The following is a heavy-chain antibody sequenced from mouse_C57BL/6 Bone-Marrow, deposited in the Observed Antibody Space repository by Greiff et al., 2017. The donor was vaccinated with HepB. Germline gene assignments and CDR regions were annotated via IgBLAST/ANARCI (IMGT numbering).Heavy chain of an antibody. CDR3: ARLKYYYGSRWYFDV. Sequence: EVQLVESGGGLVQPGESLKLSCESNEYEFPSHDMSWVRKTPEKRLELVAAINSDGGSTYYPDTMERRFIISRDNTKKTLYLQMSSLRSEDTALYYCARLKYYYGSRWYFDVWGTGTTVTVSS. D-gene: IGHD1-1*01. CDR2: INSDGGST. CDR1: EYEFPSHD. J-gene: IGHJ1*03. V-gene: IGHV5-2*01.